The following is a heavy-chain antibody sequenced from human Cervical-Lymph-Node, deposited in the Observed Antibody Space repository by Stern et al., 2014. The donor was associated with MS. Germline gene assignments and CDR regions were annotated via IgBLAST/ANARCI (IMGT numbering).Heavy chain of an antibody. V-gene: IGHV1-24*01. D-gene: IGHD3-9*01. CDR1: GYRLTELS. CDR3: ATARDDILTRGFDP. Sequence: VQLVQSGAEVKKPGASVKVSCKVSGYRLTELSMHWVRQTPGKGLEWMGGFDPENSEMIYAQKFQGRVPMTEDISTDTAYMNLRRLRSEDTAVYYCATARDDILTRGFDPWGQGTLVTVSS. CDR2: FDPENSEM. J-gene: IGHJ5*02.